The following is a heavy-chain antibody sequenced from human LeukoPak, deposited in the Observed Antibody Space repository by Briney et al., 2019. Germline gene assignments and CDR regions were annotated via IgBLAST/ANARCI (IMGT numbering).Heavy chain of an antibody. CDR3: ARDRLDGAAADYYFDY. V-gene: IGHV3-30*19. D-gene: IGHD6-13*01. CDR1: GFTFSSYG. J-gene: IGHJ4*02. CDR2: ISYDGSNK. Sequence: PGGSLRLSCAASGFTFSSYGMHWVRQAPGKGLEWVAVISYDGSNKYYADSVEGRFTISRDNSKNTLYLQMNSLRAEDTAVYYCARDRLDGAAADYYFDYWGQGTLVTVSS.